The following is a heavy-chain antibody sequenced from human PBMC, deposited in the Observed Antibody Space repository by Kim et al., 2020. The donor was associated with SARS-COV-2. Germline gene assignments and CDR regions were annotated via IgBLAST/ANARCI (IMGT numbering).Heavy chain of an antibody. CDR1: GGTFSSYA. CDR2: IIPIFGTA. V-gene: IGHV1-69*13. CDR3: ARGRLGFLVDSSGYYVHGMDV. Sequence: SVKVSCKASGGTFSSYAISWVRQAPGQGLEWMGWIIPIFGTANYAQKFQGRVTITADESTSTAYMELSSLRSEDTAVYYCARGRLGFLVDSSGYYVHGMDVWGQGTTVTVSS. D-gene: IGHD3-22*01. J-gene: IGHJ6*02.